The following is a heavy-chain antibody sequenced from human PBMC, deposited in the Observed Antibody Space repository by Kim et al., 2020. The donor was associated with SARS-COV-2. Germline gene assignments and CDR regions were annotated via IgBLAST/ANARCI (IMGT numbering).Heavy chain of an antibody. J-gene: IGHJ4*02. CDR1: GFTFSSYS. V-gene: IGHV3-48*04. CDR2: ISSSSSAI. Sequence: GGSLRLSCAASGFTFSSYSMNWVRQAPGKGLEWVSYISSSSSAIYYADSVKGRFTFSRDNTKNSLYLQMNSLRAEDTAVYYCVRDTVPAAPEDPVVVVPATTEVDYWGQGTLVTVSS. D-gene: IGHD2-15*01. CDR3: VRDTVPAAPEDPVVVVPATTEVDY.